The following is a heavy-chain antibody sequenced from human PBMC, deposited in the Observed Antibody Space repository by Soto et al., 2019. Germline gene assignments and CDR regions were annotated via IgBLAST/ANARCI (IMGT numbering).Heavy chain of an antibody. V-gene: IGHV3-23*01. J-gene: IGHJ4*02. CDR1: GFTFSSYA. Sequence: GGSLRLSCAASGFTFSSYAMSWVRQAPGKGLEWVSAISGSGGSTYYADSVKGRFNISRDNSKNTLYLQMNSLRAEDTAVYYCAKDVTTVLFALGYFDYWGQGTLVTVSS. CDR2: ISGSGGST. D-gene: IGHD4-4*01. CDR3: AKDVTTVLFALGYFDY.